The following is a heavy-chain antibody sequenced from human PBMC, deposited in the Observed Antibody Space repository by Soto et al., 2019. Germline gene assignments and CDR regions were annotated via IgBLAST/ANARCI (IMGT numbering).Heavy chain of an antibody. CDR1: GYTFTSYG. CDR3: ARSTGGYEHIDY. J-gene: IGHJ4*02. CDR2: ISAYNGNT. D-gene: IGHD3-3*01. V-gene: IGHV1-18*01. Sequence: QVQLVQSGAQVKKPGASVKVSCKASGYTFTSYGISWVRQAPGQGLEWMGWISAYNGNTTYAQKLQGRVTMTTDPSTSTAYMELRSLRSHHTAVYSGARSTGGYEHIDYWGQGTLVTVSS.